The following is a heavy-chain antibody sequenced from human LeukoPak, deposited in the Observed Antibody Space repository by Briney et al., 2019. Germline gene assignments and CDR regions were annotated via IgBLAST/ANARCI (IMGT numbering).Heavy chain of an antibody. J-gene: IGHJ5*02. CDR2: INSDGSST. D-gene: IGHD6-19*01. CDR3: ARDPLSAVAGTQDNWFDL. CDR1: GFTFSSYW. V-gene: IGHV3-74*01. Sequence: RGFLRLSCAASGFTFSSYWMHWVRQAPGKGLVWVSRINSDGSSTSYADSVKGRFTISRDNAKNTLYLQMNSLRAEDTAVYYCARDPLSAVAGTQDNWFDLWGQGTLVTVSS.